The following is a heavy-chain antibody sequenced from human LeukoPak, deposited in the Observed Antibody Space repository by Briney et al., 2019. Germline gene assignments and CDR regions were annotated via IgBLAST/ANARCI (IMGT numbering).Heavy chain of an antibody. Sequence: QPGGSLRLSCAASGFTFSSDDMNWVRQAPGKGLEWVSYISRSASTRHYADSVKGRFTISRDNAKNSLYLEMTSLRAEDTAVYYCARAMVVIVPAAVWGQGTLVTVSS. D-gene: IGHD2-2*01. J-gene: IGHJ4*02. V-gene: IGHV3-48*03. CDR2: ISRSASTR. CDR3: ARAMVVIVPAAV. CDR1: GFTFSSDD.